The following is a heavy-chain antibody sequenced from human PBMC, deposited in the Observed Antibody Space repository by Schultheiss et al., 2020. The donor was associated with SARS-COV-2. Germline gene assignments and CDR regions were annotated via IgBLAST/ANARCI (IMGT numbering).Heavy chain of an antibody. J-gene: IGHJ4*02. D-gene: IGHD1-26*01. V-gene: IGHV4-61*08. CDR1: GGSISSGGYY. CDR3: ARDPVWGADD. CDR2: IYYSGST. Sequence: SETLSLTCTVSGGSISSGGYYWSWIRQHPGKGLEWIGYIYYSGSTNYNPSLKSRVTISVDTSKNQFSLKLSSVTAADTAVYYCARDPVWGADDWGQGTLVTVSS.